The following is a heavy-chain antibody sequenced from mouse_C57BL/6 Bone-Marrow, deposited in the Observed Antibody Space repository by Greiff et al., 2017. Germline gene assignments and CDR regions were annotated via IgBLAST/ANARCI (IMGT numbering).Heavy chain of an antibody. CDR2: INPSTGGT. Sequence: VQLQQSGPELVKPGASVKISCKASGYSFTGYYMNWVKQSPETSLEWIGEINPSTGGTTYNQTFKAKATLTVDKSSSTAYMQLKSLTSEDSAVYYCTRDYSSSSFAYWGQGTRVTVSA. J-gene: IGHJ3*01. CDR3: TRDYSSSSFAY. D-gene: IGHD1-1*01. CDR1: GYSFTGYY. V-gene: IGHV1-42*01.